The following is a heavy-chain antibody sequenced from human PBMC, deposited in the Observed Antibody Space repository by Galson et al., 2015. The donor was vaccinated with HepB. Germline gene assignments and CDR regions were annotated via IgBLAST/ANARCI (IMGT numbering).Heavy chain of an antibody. V-gene: IGHV3-30*18. J-gene: IGHJ6*03. CDR2: ISFNGNNV. Sequence: SLRLSCAASGFTFNPYDMHWVRQAPGKGLEWVALISFNGNNVYYADSVKGRFTISRDNSKNTLFLQMNSLSREDTAVYYCAKAGSREDCNGGSCKSYSYYHYMDVWGKGTTVTVSS. D-gene: IGHD2-15*01. CDR3: AKAGSREDCNGGSCKSYSYYHYMDV. CDR1: GFTFNPYD.